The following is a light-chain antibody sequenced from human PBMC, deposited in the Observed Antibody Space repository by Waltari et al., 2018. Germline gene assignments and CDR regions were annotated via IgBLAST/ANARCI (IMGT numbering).Light chain of an antibody. Sequence: QSVLTQPPSVSRAPGQRVTISCTGSGSNIGAGYDVHWYQQLPRAAPKLLIYGSTSRPLGVPARFFGSTSGTSASLAITGLQAEDEADYYCCSYAGSGTYVFGTGTKVTVL. J-gene: IGLJ1*01. CDR3: CSYAGSGTYV. CDR2: GST. V-gene: IGLV1-40*01. CDR1: GSNIGAGYD.